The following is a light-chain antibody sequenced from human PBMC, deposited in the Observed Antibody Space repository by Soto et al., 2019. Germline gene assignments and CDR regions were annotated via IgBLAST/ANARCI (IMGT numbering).Light chain of an antibody. CDR1: SSDVGAYNY. Sequence: QSVLTQPPSASGSPGQSVTISCTGTSSDVGAYNYVSWYQQHPGKAPKLLIYDVSKRPSGVPYRFSGSKSGNAASLTVSGLQGEDEADYYCSSSAGSSWVFGGVTKLTVL. CDR3: SSSAGSSWV. J-gene: IGLJ3*02. V-gene: IGLV2-8*01. CDR2: DVS.